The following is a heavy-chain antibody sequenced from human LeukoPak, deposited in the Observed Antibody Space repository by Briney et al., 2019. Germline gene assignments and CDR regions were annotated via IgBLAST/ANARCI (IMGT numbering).Heavy chain of an antibody. CDR3: ARASTLEPRIVGASGAFDI. J-gene: IGHJ3*02. V-gene: IGHV1-8*01. CDR1: GYTLTSYD. D-gene: IGHD1-26*01. CDR2: MNPNSGNT. Sequence: GASVKVSCKASGYTLTSYDINWVRQATGQGLEWMGWMNPNSGNTGYAQKFQGRVTMTRNTSISTAYMELSSLRSEDTAVYYCARASTLEPRIVGASGAFDIWGQGTMVTVSS.